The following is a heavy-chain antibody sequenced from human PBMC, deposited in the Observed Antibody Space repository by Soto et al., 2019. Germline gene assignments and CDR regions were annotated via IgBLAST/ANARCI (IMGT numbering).Heavy chain of an antibody. D-gene: IGHD6-13*01. CDR2: VSAYNGHT. V-gene: IGHV1-18*01. CDR1: GYKFNSYG. Sequence: GVSVKVSCKASGYKFNSYGISCVRQAPGQGLEWMGWVSAYNGHTSYAQKFQGRVTMTTDTSTSTAYMELTSLRSDDTAVYYCAREGSVITSWYNYWXQGNLVTVSS. CDR3: AREGSVITSWYNY. J-gene: IGHJ4*02.